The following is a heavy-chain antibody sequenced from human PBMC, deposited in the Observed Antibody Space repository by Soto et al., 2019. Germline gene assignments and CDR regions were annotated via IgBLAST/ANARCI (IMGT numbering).Heavy chain of an antibody. CDR3: ARDLAVAGRDAFDI. D-gene: IGHD6-19*01. CDR2: ISSSSSYI. V-gene: IGHV3-21*01. CDR1: GFTFSSYS. J-gene: IGHJ3*02. Sequence: EVQLVESGGGLVKPGGSLRLSCAASGFTFSSYSMNWVRQAPGKGLEWVSSISSSSSYIYYADSVKGRFTISRDNAKNSLYLQMNSLRAEDTAVYYCARDLAVAGRDAFDIWGQGTVVTVSS.